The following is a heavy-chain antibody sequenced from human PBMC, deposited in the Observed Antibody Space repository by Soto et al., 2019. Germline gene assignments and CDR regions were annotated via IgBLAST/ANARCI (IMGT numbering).Heavy chain of an antibody. CDR2: MHHSGRT. CDR3: ARWVEVSLDYFDS. J-gene: IGHJ4*02. D-gene: IGHD2-15*01. CDR1: GAYMRNDYYY. Sequence: QVQLQESGPGLVKPSQTLSLTCTVSGAYMRNDYYYWSWVRQKPGKDPEWIGHMHHSGRTHYNPSLKSRVAISVDTSKNQFSLYLNSVTAADTAVYYCARWVEVSLDYFDSWGQGTPVTVSS. V-gene: IGHV4-31*03.